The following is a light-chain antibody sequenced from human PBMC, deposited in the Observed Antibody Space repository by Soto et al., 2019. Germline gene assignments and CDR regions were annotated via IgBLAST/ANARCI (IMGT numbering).Light chain of an antibody. CDR1: QTVGSKY. J-gene: IGKJ1*01. Sequence: IVLTQSPATLSLSPGESATLSCRACQTVGSKYLAWYQQKPGQAPRIIIFGASGRATGIPDRFSRSGYGTDFTLTISRLEPEDFAVYYCQQYGSASWTFGQGTKVDIK. CDR2: GAS. CDR3: QQYGSASWT. V-gene: IGKV3-20*01.